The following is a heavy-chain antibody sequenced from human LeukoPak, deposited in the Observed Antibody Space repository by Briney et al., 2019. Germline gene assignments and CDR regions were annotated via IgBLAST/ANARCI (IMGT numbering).Heavy chain of an antibody. CDR2: ISGSSGST. CDR1: GFTFSSYA. J-gene: IGHJ4*02. Sequence: GGSLRLSCAASGFTFSSYAMSWVRQAPGKGLEWVSAISGSSGSTYYAGSVKGRFTISRDNSKNTLYLQMNSLRAEDTAVYYCAKLDSYYGAGNSDYWGQGTLVTVSS. V-gene: IGHV3-23*01. CDR3: AKLDSYYGAGNSDY. D-gene: IGHD3-10*01.